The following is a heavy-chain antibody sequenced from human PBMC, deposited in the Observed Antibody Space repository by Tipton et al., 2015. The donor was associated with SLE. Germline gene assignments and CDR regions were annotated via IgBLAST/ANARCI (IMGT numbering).Heavy chain of an antibody. V-gene: IGHV3-74*01. Sequence: SLRLSCAASGFTFSTYWMHWVRHPPGKGLVWVSRISSDGTSTTYADSVKGRFTISRDNAKNTLYLQMNSLGVEDTAVYYCARVRSGNYYDYWGQGTLVTVSS. CDR3: ARVRSGNYYDY. CDR2: ISSDGTST. J-gene: IGHJ4*02. CDR1: GFTFSTYW. D-gene: IGHD1-26*01.